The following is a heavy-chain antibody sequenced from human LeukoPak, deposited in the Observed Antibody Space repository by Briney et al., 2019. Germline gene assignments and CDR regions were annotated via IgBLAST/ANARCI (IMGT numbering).Heavy chain of an antibody. D-gene: IGHD3-22*01. CDR2: ISYDGSNK. CDR3: AAYIDYYDSSGYYPFWY. Sequence: GRSLRLSCAASGFTFSSYAMHWVRQAPGEGLEWVAVISYDGSNKYYADSVKGRFTISRDNSKNTLYLQMNSLRAEDTAVYYCAAYIDYYDSSGYYPFWYWGQGTLVTVSS. J-gene: IGHJ4*02. V-gene: IGHV3-30-3*01. CDR1: GFTFSSYA.